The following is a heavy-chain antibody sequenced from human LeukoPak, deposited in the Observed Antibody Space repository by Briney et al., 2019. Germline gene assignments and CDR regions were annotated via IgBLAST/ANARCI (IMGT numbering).Heavy chain of an antibody. CDR1: GFTFSSYW. V-gene: IGHV3-7*01. D-gene: IGHD2-2*01. CDR3: ARDRFTYQQNWFDP. J-gene: IGHJ5*02. CDR2: IKQDGSEK. Sequence: GGSLRLTCAASGFTFSSYWMSWVRQAPGKGLEWVANIKQDGSEKYYVDSVKGRFTISRDNAKNSLYLQMNSLRAEDTAVYYCARDRFTYQQNWFDPWGQGALVTVSS.